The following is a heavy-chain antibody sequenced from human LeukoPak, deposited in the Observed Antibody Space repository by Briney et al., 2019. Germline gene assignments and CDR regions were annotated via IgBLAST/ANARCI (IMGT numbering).Heavy chain of an antibody. Sequence: GASVKVSCKAPGYTFTSYGISWVRQAPGQGLEWMGWISAYNGNTNYAQKLQGRVTVTTDTSTSTAYMELRSLRSDDTAVYYCARDPQSTSDYDILTDNYYYYGMDVWGQGTTVTVSS. D-gene: IGHD3-9*01. V-gene: IGHV1-18*01. J-gene: IGHJ6*02. CDR3: ARDPQSTSDYDILTDNYYYYGMDV. CDR2: ISAYNGNT. CDR1: GYTFTSYG.